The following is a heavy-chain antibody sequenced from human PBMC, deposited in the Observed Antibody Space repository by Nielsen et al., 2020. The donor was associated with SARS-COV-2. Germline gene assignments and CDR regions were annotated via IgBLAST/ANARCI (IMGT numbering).Heavy chain of an antibody. CDR3: AKLYSSGWYSDY. CDR1: GFTFSSYG. V-gene: IGHV3-30*19. CDR2: ISYDGSNK. Sequence: GESLKISCAASGFTFSSYGMHWVRQAPGKGLEWVAVISYDGSNKYYADSVKGRFTISRDNSKNTLYLQMNSLRAEDTAVYYCAKLYSSGWYSDYWGQGTLVTVSS. J-gene: IGHJ4*02. D-gene: IGHD6-19*01.